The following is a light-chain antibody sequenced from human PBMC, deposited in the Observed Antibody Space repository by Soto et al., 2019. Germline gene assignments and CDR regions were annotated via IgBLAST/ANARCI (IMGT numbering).Light chain of an antibody. J-gene: IGLJ1*01. V-gene: IGLV2-8*01. CDR1: SSDVGYYDY. CDR3: SSYAGSNNFV. Sequence: QSALTQPPSASGFPGQSVNISCTGTSSDVGYYDYVSWYQQHPGKAPKLVIYEVTKRPSGVPDRVSASKSGNTASLTVSGLRAEDEADYYCSSYAGSNNFVFGSGTKVTVL. CDR2: EVT.